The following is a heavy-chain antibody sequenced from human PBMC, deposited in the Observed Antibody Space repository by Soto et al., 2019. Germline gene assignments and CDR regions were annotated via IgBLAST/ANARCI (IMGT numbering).Heavy chain of an antibody. CDR1: GGSISSSSYY. V-gene: IGHV4-39*01. CDR3: ARLNEWLRRGYFNY. J-gene: IGHJ4*02. Sequence: QLQLQESGPGLVKPSETLSLTCTVSGGSISSSSYYWGWIRQPPGKGLEWIGSIYYSGSTYYNPSLKSRVTISVDTSKNQFSLKLSSVTAADTAVYYCARLNEWLRRGYFNYWGQGTLVTVSS. CDR2: IYYSGST. D-gene: IGHD5-12*01.